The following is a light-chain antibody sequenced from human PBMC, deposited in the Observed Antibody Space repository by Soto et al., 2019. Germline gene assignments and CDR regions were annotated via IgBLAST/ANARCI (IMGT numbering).Light chain of an antibody. CDR2: GAS. CDR1: QGISNY. CDR3: QRYISAPFT. V-gene: IGKV1-27*01. J-gene: IGKJ3*01. Sequence: DIQMTQSPSSLSASVGDRVTITCRASQGISNYLAWYQQKPGKVPQLLIYGASTLQSGVPYRFSGSGSGTDFTLTISSLQPEDVATYYCQRYISAPFTFGPGTSVDVK.